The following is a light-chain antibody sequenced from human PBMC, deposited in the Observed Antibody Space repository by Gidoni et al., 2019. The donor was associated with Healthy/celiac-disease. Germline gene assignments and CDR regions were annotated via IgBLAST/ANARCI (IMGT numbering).Light chain of an antibody. V-gene: IGKV1-9*01. Sequence: LIYAASTLQSGVPSRFSGSGSVTEVTLTISSLKPADFATYYCQQLNSYPLTFCGXTKVEIK. CDR3: QQLNSYPLT. CDR2: AAS. J-gene: IGKJ4*01.